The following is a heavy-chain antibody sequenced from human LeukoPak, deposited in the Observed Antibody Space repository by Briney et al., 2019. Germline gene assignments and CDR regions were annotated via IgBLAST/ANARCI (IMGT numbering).Heavy chain of an antibody. CDR3: ARSATFLDGGYDLTFDY. D-gene: IGHD5-12*01. Sequence: GASVKVSCKASGGTFSSYAISWVRQAPGQGLEWMGGIIPIFGTANYAQKFQGRVTITADKSTSTAYMELSSLRSEDTAVYYCARSATFLDGGYDLTFDYWGQGTLVTVSS. CDR2: IIPIFGTA. CDR1: GGTFSSYA. J-gene: IGHJ4*02. V-gene: IGHV1-69*06.